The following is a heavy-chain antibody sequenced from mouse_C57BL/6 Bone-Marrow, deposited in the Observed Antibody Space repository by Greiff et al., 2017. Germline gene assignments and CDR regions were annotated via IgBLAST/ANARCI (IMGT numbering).Heavy chain of an antibody. Sequence: EVHLVESGGGLVQPGGSLKLSCAASGFTFSDYYMYWVRQTPEKRLEWVAYISNGGGSTDSPDTVKGRYTISRDNANNTRYLQMSRLKSEDTAMYYCSRRGDPYYFDYWGQGTTLPVSS. V-gene: IGHV5-12*01. CDR1: GFTFSDYY. J-gene: IGHJ2*01. D-gene: IGHD2-13*01. CDR3: SRRGDPYYFDY. CDR2: ISNGGGST.